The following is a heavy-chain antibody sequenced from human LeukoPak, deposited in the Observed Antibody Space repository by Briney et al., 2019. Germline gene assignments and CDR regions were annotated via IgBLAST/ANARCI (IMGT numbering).Heavy chain of an antibody. D-gene: IGHD1-14*01. V-gene: IGHV3-21*06. Sequence: PGRSLRLSCTTSGLTFSTSGFNLVRQAPGKGLEWVASIGPTGFDRYHADSIKGRFTISRDNANNFLYLQMDSLRAEDTAVYYCATETNGRHYDYWGQGTLLTVSS. CDR1: GLTFSTSG. J-gene: IGHJ4*02. CDR3: ATETNGRHYDY. CDR2: IGPTGFDR.